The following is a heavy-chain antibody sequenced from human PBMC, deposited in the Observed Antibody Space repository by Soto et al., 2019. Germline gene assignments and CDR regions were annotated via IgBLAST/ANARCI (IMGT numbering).Heavy chain of an antibody. J-gene: IGHJ4*02. CDR2: IYYSGST. Sequence: QVQLQESGPGLVKPSETLSLTCTVSGGSINSYYWSWIRQPPGKGLEWIGYIYYSGSTNYNPSLKRRVTISVDTSKNQFSPELSSVTAADTAVYYCARGGSSWRLYFDYWGQGTLVTVSS. CDR1: GGSINSYY. V-gene: IGHV4-59*01. D-gene: IGHD6-13*01. CDR3: ARGGSSWRLYFDY.